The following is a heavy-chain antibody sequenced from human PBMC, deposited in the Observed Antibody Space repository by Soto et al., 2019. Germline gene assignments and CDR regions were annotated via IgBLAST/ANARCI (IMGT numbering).Heavy chain of an antibody. V-gene: IGHV5-10-1*01. CDR1: GYXSTNYL. J-gene: IGHJ5*02. Sequence: EXLKISCKRSGYXSTNYLISWVRHMPGKGLELMGMIDPSYSYNKHSPSFQCDVTISADKSISTAYLQWSILKASDTAMYYCARQYCRSTSCYIGWFDPWGQGTLVTVSS. CDR2: IDPSYSYN. D-gene: IGHD2-2*02. CDR3: ARQYCRSTSCYIGWFDP.